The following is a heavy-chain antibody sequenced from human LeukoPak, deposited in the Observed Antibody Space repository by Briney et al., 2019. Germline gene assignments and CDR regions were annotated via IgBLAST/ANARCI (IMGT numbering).Heavy chain of an antibody. CDR2: ISAYNGNT. CDR1: GYTFTSYG. CDR3: ARDPPHDSSGYYLHYYYYYGMDV. J-gene: IGHJ6*02. Sequence: ASVKVSCKASGYTFTSYGISWVRQAPGQGLEWMGWISAYNGNTNYAQKLQGRVTMTTDTSMSTAYMELRSLRSDDTAVYYCARDPPHDSSGYYLHYYYYYGMDVWGQGTTVTVSS. V-gene: IGHV1-18*01. D-gene: IGHD3-22*01.